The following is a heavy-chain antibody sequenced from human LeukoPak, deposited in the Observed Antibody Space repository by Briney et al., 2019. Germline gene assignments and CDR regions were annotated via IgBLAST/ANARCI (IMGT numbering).Heavy chain of an antibody. V-gene: IGHV1-24*01. CDR1: GYTLTELS. J-gene: IGHJ4*02. Sequence: ASVKVSCKVSGYTLTELSMHWVRQAPGKGLECMGGFDPEDGETIYAQKFQGRVTMTEDTSTDTAYMELSSLRSEDTAVYYCATAVAIVGATRVTPLDYWGQGTLVTVSS. D-gene: IGHD1-26*01. CDR2: FDPEDGET. CDR3: ATAVAIVGATRVTPLDY.